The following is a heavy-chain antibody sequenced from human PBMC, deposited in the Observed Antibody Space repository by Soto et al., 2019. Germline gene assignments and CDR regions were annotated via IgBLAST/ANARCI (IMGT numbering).Heavy chain of an antibody. D-gene: IGHD2-2*01. CDR2: IYPGDSDT. CDR3: ATNKGYCRSTSCYGMVV. Sequence: GESLKISCKGSGYSFTSYWIVWVRQMPGKGLEWMGTIYPGDSDTRYSPSFRGQVTISADKSISTAYLQWNSLKASDTAMYLCATNKGYCRSTSCYGMVVWCPGATVTVSS. CDR1: GYSFTSYW. J-gene: IGHJ6*02. V-gene: IGHV5-51*01.